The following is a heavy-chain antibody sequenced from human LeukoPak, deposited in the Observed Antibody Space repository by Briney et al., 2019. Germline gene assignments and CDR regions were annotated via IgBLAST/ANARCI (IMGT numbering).Heavy chain of an antibody. CDR2: IYYTGSS. Sequence: PSETLSLTCAVYGGSFSSYYWNWIRQPPGKGLEWIGYIYYTGSSNYNPSLKSRVTILVDTSKHQFSLKLSSVTAADTAVYFCARLSRGSSAGFDYWGQGILVTVSS. D-gene: IGHD6-6*01. CDR3: ARLSRGSSAGFDY. V-gene: IGHV4-59*01. J-gene: IGHJ4*02. CDR1: GGSFSSYY.